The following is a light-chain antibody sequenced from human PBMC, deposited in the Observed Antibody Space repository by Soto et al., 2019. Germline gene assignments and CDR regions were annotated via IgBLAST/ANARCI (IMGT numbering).Light chain of an antibody. CDR3: QHYDSSPLT. J-gene: IGKJ4*01. Sequence: EVVLTQSPGTMSSSPRERATLSCRASQSVSSSYLAWYQQKPGQAPRLLIYGASSRATGLPDRFSGSGSGKYFTLTSSRLEPDDVALYYWQHYDSSPLTFGGGTKVDIK. V-gene: IGKV3-20*01. CDR2: GAS. CDR1: QSVSSSY.